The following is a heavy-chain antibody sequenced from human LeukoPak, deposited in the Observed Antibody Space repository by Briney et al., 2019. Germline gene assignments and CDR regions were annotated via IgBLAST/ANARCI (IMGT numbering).Heavy chain of an antibody. CDR3: HLAWFGELLYYYYGMDV. J-gene: IGHJ6*02. CDR2: ISGSGGST. V-gene: IGHV3-23*01. D-gene: IGHD3-10*01. Sequence: PGGSLRLSCAASGFTFSSYSMNWVRQAPGKGLEWVSAISGSGGSTYYADSVKGRFTISRDNSKNTLYLQMNSLRAEDTAVYYCHLAWFGELLYYYYGMDVWGQGTTVTVSS. CDR1: GFTFSSYS.